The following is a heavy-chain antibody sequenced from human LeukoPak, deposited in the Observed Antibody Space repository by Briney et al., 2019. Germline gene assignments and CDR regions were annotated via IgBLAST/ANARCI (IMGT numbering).Heavy chain of an antibody. CDR1: GFTFSRSA. Sequence: GGSLRLSCAASGFTFSRSAMSWVRQAPGEGLEWVSAISNNGGYTYYADSVQGRFTISRDNSKSTLCLQMNSLRAEDTAVYYCAKQLGYCSDGSCYFPYWGQGALVTVSS. D-gene: IGHD2-15*01. J-gene: IGHJ4*02. V-gene: IGHV3-23*01. CDR3: AKQLGYCSDGSCYFPY. CDR2: ISNNGGYT.